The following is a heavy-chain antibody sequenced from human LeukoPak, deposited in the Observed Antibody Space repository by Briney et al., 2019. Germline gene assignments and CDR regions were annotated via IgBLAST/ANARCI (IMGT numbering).Heavy chain of an antibody. CDR3: ARLVGGRGGPRWFDP. D-gene: IGHD2-2*01. J-gene: IGHJ5*02. Sequence: PSETLSLTCTVSGGSISSYYWSWIRQPPGKGLEWIGYIYYSGSTNYNPSLKSRVTISVDTSKNQFSLKLSSVTAADTAVYYCARLVGGRGGPRWFDPWGQGTLVTVSS. CDR2: IYYSGST. V-gene: IGHV4-59*08. CDR1: GGSISSYY.